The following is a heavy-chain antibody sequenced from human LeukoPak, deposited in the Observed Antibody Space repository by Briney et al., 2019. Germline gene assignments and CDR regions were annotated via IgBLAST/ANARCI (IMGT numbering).Heavy chain of an antibody. Sequence: SETLSLTCTVSGGSISSYYWSWIRQPPGKGLEWIGYIYYSGTTNYNPSLKGRVTISVDTSKNQFSLKLSSVTAADTAVYFCARVGGPAEYWGQGTLAIVSS. V-gene: IGHV4-59*01. CDR3: ARVGGPAEY. CDR2: IYYSGTT. J-gene: IGHJ4*02. CDR1: GGSISSYY. D-gene: IGHD2-2*01.